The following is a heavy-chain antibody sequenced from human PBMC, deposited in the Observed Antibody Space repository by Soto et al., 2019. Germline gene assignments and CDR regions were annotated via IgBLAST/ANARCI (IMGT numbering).Heavy chain of an antibody. Sequence: QVQLVQSGAEVKKPGASVKVSCKASGYTFTSYGISWVRQAPGQGLEWMGWISAYNGNTNYAQKLQGRVTMTTDTTTGPGQMELRGLRTDDPAVYYCARDGPMDRAFDIRGQGTIVTVSS. CDR1: GYTFTSYG. D-gene: IGHD3-10*01. J-gene: IGHJ3*02. CDR3: ARDGPMDRAFDI. V-gene: IGHV1-18*01. CDR2: ISAYNGNT.